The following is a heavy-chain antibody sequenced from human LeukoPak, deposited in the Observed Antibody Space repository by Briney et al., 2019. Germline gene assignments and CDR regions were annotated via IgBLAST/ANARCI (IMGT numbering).Heavy chain of an antibody. J-gene: IGHJ6*04. CDR2: IIPIFGTA. Sequence: ASVKVSCKASGGTFSSYAISWVRQAPGQGLEWMGGIIPIFGTANYAQKFQGRVTITADKSASTAYMELSSLRSEDTAVYYCARAFESFGWLVGFRPYYYGMDVWGKGTTVTVSP. CDR1: GGTFSSYA. CDR3: ARAFESFGWLVGFRPYYYGMDV. D-gene: IGHD3-9*01. V-gene: IGHV1-69*06.